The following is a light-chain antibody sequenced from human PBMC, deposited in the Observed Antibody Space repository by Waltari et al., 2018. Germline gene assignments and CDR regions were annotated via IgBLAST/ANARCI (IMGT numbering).Light chain of an antibody. J-gene: IGLJ2*01. Sequence: QSALTQPASVSGSPGQSITISCTGTSSDVGGYNYVSWYQKHPGKAPKLLIYDVSNRPSGFSKRFSASKSGNTASLIISGLQAEDEADYYCSSYTSSTTLLLIFGGGTKLTVL. CDR3: SSYTSSTTLLLI. V-gene: IGLV2-14*03. CDR1: SSDVGGYNY. CDR2: DVS.